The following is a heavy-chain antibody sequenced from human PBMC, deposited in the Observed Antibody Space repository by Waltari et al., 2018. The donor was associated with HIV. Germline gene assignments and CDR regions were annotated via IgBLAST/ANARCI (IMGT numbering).Heavy chain of an antibody. CDR1: GSSFTSHW. CDR2: IDPSDSDT. Sequence: DVQLVQSGAEVKKPGESLRIACKGSGSSFTSHWLSWVRQMPGKGLEWMGRIDPSDSDTNYSPSFQGHVTISADKSISTAYLQWSSLKASDTAMYYCASTPYSSSWYYWGQGTLVTVSS. CDR3: ASTPYSSSWYY. J-gene: IGHJ4*02. V-gene: IGHV5-10-1*01. D-gene: IGHD6-13*01.